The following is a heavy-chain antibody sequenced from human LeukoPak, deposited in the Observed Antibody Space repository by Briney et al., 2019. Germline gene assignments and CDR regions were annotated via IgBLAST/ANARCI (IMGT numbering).Heavy chain of an antibody. CDR2: IIPIFGTA. J-gene: IGHJ4*02. CDR1: GGTFSSYA. Sequence: ASVKVSCKASGGTFSSYAISWVRQAPGQGLEWMGGIIPIFGTANYAQKFQGRVTITADESTSTAYMELSSLRSEDTAVYYCAAGCYYYDSSGYRDYWGQGTLVTVSS. CDR3: AAGCYYYDSSGYRDY. D-gene: IGHD3-22*01. V-gene: IGHV1-69*13.